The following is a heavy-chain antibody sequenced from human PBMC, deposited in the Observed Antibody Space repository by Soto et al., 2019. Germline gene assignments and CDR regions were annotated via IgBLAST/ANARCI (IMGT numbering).Heavy chain of an antibody. CDR3: ARLGISALDS. V-gene: IGHV3-21*01. J-gene: IGHJ5*01. Sequence: TGGSLRLSCAASGFTFRDYSLNWVRQAPGKGLEWVSSISSKSTFIHYADSVKGRFTISRDNAKNSLYLQMDSLRDDDTAVYFCARLGISALDSWGQGALVTVSS. CDR2: ISSKSTFI. CDR1: GFTFRDYS. D-gene: IGHD2-15*01.